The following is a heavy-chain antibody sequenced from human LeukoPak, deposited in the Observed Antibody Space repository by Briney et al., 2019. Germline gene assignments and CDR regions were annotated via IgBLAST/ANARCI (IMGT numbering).Heavy chain of an antibody. Sequence: ASVKVSCKASGYTSTGCYMHWVRQAPGQGLEWMGWINPNSGGTNYAQKFQGRVTMTRDTSISTAYMELSRLRSNDTAVYYRARGVEKQWLVTGAFDYWGQGTLVTVSS. CDR1: GYTSTGCY. D-gene: IGHD6-19*01. CDR2: INPNSGGT. V-gene: IGHV1-2*02. J-gene: IGHJ4*02. CDR3: ARGVEKQWLVTGAFDY.